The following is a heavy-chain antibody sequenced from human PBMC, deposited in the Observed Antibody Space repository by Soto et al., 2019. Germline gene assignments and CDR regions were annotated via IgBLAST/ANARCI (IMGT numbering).Heavy chain of an antibody. CDR2: IYSGGST. CDR1: GFTVSSNY. J-gene: IGHJ6*03. Sequence: EVQLVESGGGLVQPGGSLRLSCAASGFTVSSNYMSWVRQAPGKGLEWVSVIYSGGSTYYADSVKGRFTISRDNSKNTLYLQMNSLRAEDTAVYYCAREPGVDPSYYYYMDVWGKGTTVTVSS. CDR3: AREPGVDPSYYYYMDV. D-gene: IGHD2-15*01. V-gene: IGHV3-66*01.